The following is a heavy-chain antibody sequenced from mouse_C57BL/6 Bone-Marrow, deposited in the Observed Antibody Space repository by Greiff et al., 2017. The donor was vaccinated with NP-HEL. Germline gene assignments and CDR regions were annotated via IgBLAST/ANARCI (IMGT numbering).Heavy chain of an antibody. Sequence: VQLQQSGPGLVKPSQSLSLTCSVTGYSITSGYYWNWIRQFPGNKLEWMGYISYDGSNNYNPSLKNRISITRDTSKNQFFLKLNSVTTEDTATYYCARDGLYWGQGTTLTVSS. V-gene: IGHV3-6*01. CDR1: GYSITSGYY. CDR2: ISYDGSN. J-gene: IGHJ2*01. CDR3: ARDGLY.